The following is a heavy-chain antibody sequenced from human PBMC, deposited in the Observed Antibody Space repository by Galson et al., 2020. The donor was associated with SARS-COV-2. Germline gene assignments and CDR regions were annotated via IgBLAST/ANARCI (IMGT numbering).Heavy chain of an antibody. CDR2: IYYSGST. D-gene: IGHD3-10*02. J-gene: IGHJ5*02. CDR1: GGSVSSGSYY. Sequence: SETLSLTCTVSGGSVSSGSYYWSWIRQPPGKGLEWIGYIYYSGSTNYNPSLKSRVTISVDTSKNQFSLKLSSVTAADTAVYYCAREGRSVFGVLCAWFDPWGQGTLVTVSS. V-gene: IGHV4-61*01. CDR3: AREGRSVFGVLCAWFDP.